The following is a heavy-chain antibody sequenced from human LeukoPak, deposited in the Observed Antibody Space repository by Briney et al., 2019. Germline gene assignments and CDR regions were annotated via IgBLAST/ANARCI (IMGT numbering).Heavy chain of an antibody. CDR2: INPNIGDA. CDR1: GYTFTDYF. CDR3: ARMALDGGDSIGFDS. V-gene: IGHV1-2*02. D-gene: IGHD2-21*02. Sequence: ASVKVSCKASGYTFTDYFIHWVRQAPGQGLEWMGWINPNIGDASYAQKFQDRVTMTRDRSINTAYMELSRLTSDDTAVYYCARMALDGGDSIGFDSWGQGALVTVSS. J-gene: IGHJ5*01.